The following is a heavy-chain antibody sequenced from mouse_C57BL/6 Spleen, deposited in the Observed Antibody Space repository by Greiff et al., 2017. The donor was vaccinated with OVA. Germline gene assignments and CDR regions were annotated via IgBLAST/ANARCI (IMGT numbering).Heavy chain of an antibody. CDR3: ARDYSNYHFDY. CDR2: IYPGDGDT. CDR1: GYAFSSSW. J-gene: IGHJ2*01. Sequence: QVQLKQSGPELVKPGASVKISCKASGYAFSSSWMNWVKQRPGKGLEWIGRIYPGDGDTNYNGKFKGKATLTADKSSSTAYMHLSSLTSEDSAVYFCARDYSNYHFDYWGQGTTLTVSS. V-gene: IGHV1-82*01. D-gene: IGHD2-5*01.